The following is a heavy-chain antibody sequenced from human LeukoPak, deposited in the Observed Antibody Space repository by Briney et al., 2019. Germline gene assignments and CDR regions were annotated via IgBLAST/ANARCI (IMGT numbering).Heavy chain of an antibody. CDR3: VQSSPTIDY. V-gene: IGHV3-74*01. J-gene: IGHJ4*02. CDR1: GSTFSSYW. CDR2: INSDGSST. Sequence: GGSLRLSCTAPGSTFSSYWMHWVRQAPGKGLVRVSRINSDGSSTTYADSVKGRFTISRDNTKNTLYLQMNSLRAEDTAVYYCVQSSPTIDYWGQGTLVTVSS. D-gene: IGHD6-6*01.